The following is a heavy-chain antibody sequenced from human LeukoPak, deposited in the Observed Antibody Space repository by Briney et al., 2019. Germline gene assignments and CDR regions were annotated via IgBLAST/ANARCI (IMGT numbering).Heavy chain of an antibody. D-gene: IGHD3-22*01. CDR1: GFTFSSYW. CDR3: ARPFARSGSFHGSAGGWFDP. Sequence: PGGSLRLSCAASGFTFSSYWMSWIRQPPGKGLEWIGEINHSGSTNYNPSLKSRVTISVDTSKNQFSLKLSSVTAADTAVYYCARPFARSGSFHGSAGGWFDPWGQGTLVTVSS. V-gene: IGHV4-34*01. J-gene: IGHJ5*02. CDR2: INHSGST.